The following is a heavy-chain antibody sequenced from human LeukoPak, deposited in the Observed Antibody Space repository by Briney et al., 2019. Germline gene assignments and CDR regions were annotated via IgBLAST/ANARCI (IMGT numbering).Heavy chain of an antibody. CDR1: RGSISSSSYY. D-gene: IGHD3-16*02. CDR3: ARQAITFGGVIVNFDY. Sequence: SETLSLTCTVSRGSISSSSYYWGWLRQPPGKGLEWIGSIYYSGSTYYNPSLKSRVTISVDTSKNQFSLKLSSVTAADTAVYYCARQAITFGGVIVNFDYWGQGTLVTVSS. J-gene: IGHJ4*02. V-gene: IGHV4-39*01. CDR2: IYYSGST.